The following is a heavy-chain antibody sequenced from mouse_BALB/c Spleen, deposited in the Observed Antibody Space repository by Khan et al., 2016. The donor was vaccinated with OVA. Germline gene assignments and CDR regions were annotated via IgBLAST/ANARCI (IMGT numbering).Heavy chain of an antibody. V-gene: IGHV1-7*01. Sequence: QVQLKQSGAELAKPGASVKMSCKASGYTFTTYWTHWAKQRPGQGLEWIGYINPTSGFTDYNQKFKDKATLTADKSSSTAYMQLSSLTSDDSAVYYCARDRIDYWGQGTTLTVSS. J-gene: IGHJ2*01. CDR1: GYTFTTYW. CDR3: ARDRIDY. CDR2: INPTSGFT.